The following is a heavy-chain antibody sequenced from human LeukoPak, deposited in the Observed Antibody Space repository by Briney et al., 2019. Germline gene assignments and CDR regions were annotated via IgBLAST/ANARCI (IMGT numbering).Heavy chain of an antibody. CDR2: IYYSGST. V-gene: IGHV4-59*01. D-gene: IGHD6-13*01. J-gene: IGHJ6*03. CDR3: ARLDRSSWYRYYYYMDV. CDR1: GGSISSYY. Sequence: SETLSLTCTVSGGSISSYYWSWIRQPPGKGLEWIGYIYYSGSTNYNPSLKSRVTISVDTSKNQFSLKLSSVTAADTAVYYCARLDRSSWYRYYYYMDVWGKGTTVTVSS.